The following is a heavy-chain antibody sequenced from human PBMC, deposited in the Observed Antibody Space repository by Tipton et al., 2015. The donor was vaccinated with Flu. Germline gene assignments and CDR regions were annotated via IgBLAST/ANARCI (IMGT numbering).Heavy chain of an antibody. CDR1: GGSISSGSYY. V-gene: IGHV4-61*02. D-gene: IGHD6-19*01. Sequence: TLSLTCTASGGSISSGSYYWSWIRQPAGKGLEWIGRIYTSGSTNYNPSLKSRVTISVDTSRNRFSLKLSSVTAADTAVYYCARGRAVAGFRGFDYWGQGTLVTVSS. CDR2: IYTSGST. J-gene: IGHJ4*02. CDR3: ARGRAVAGFRGFDY.